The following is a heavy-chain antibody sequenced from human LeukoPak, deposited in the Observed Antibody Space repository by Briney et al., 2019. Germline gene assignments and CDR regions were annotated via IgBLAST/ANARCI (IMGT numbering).Heavy chain of an antibody. V-gene: IGHV3-48*01. CDR1: GFTFSTYS. CDR2: IGSSSTSI. D-gene: IGHD3-22*01. J-gene: IGHJ4*02. Sequence: GGSLRLSCAASGFTFSTYSMNWVRQASGKGLEWVSYIGSSSTSIYYADSVKGRFTISRDNAKNSLYLQMNSLRAEDTAVYYCARDRDYYETSGYYLTFFDSWGQGTLVTVSS. CDR3: ARDRDYYETSGYYLTFFDS.